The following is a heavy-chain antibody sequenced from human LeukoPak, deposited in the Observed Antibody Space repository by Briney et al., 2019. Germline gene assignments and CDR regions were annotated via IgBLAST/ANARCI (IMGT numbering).Heavy chain of an antibody. J-gene: IGHJ4*02. CDR2: ISSSSSYI. V-gene: IGHV3-21*01. Sequence: GGSLRLSCAASGFTFSSYSINWVRQAPGKGLEWVSSISSSSSYIYYADSVKGRFAISRDNAKNSLYLQMNSLRAEDTAVYYCARWESQQLGDYWGQGTLVTVSS. D-gene: IGHD6-13*01. CDR1: GFTFSSYS. CDR3: ARWESQQLGDY.